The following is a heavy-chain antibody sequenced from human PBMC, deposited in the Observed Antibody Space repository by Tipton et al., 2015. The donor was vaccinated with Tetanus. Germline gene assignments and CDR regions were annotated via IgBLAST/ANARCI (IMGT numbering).Heavy chain of an antibody. V-gene: IGHV3-23*01. CDR3: AKGSWSDLLRFFDY. J-gene: IGHJ4*02. CDR2: ITGSGGAT. CDR1: GFTFRSYA. D-gene: IGHD6-13*01. Sequence: SLRLSCAASGFTFRSYAMSWVRQAPGKGLEWVSAITGSGGATYYADSVKGRFTISRDNSKNTLSLQMNSLRAEDTAVYYCAKGSWSDLLRFFDYWGQGTLVTVSS.